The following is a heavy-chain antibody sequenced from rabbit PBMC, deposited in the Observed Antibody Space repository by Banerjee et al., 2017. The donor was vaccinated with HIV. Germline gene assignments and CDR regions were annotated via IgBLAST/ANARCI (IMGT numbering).Heavy chain of an antibody. CDR1: GFSFSSSYW. V-gene: IGHV1S45*01. J-gene: IGHJ4*01. CDR3: ARDLAGVIGWNFNL. D-gene: IGHD4-1*01. Sequence: QEQLEESGGDLVKPEGSLTLTCTASGFSFSSSYWICWVRQAPGKGLEWIACIYGGSSGATDYARRAKGRFTISRTSSTTVALQMTSLTAADTATYFCARDLAGVIGWNFNLWGPGTLVTVS. CDR2: IYGGSSGAT.